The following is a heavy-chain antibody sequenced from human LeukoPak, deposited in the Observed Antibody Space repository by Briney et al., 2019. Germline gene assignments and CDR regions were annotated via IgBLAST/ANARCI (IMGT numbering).Heavy chain of an antibody. J-gene: IGHJ4*02. CDR2: INYHGNT. Sequence: PSETLSLTCTVSGGSISSSSYYWGWIRQPPGKGLDWIGIINYHGNTYYNPSLKSRVTISVDTSKNQFSLKLSSVTAADTAVYYCARGRYIAVAGKDYDYWGQGTLVTVSS. V-gene: IGHV4-39*01. CDR1: GGSISSSSYY. D-gene: IGHD6-19*01. CDR3: ARGRYIAVAGKDYDY.